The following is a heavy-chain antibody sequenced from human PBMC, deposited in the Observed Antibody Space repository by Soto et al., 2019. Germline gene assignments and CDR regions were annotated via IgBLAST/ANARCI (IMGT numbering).Heavy chain of an antibody. V-gene: IGHV4-34*01. Sequence: PSETLSLTCAVYGGSFSDYYWSWIRQPPGKGLEWIGEINHFGSTNYNPSLKSRVTISVDTSKNQFSLKLSSMTAADTAVYYCARELGYNWNPKAFDYWGQGTLVTVSS. CDR3: ARELGYNWNPKAFDY. CDR1: GGSFSDYY. CDR2: INHFGST. D-gene: IGHD1-20*01. J-gene: IGHJ4*02.